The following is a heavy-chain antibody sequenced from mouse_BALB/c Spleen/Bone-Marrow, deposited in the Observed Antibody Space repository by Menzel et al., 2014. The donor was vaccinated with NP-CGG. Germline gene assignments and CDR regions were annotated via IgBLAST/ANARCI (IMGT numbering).Heavy chain of an antibody. CDR1: GYTFTNYW. CDR3: AREVRRYFDV. J-gene: IGHJ1*01. CDR2: IYPGGGYT. V-gene: IGHV1-63*02. Sequence: QVQLQHPGAELVRPGTSVKISCKASGYTFTNYWLGWVKQRPGHGLEWIGDIYPGGGYTNYNEKFKGKATLTADTSSSTAYMQLSSLTSEDSAVYFCAREVRRYFDVWGAGTTVTVSS. D-gene: IGHD2-14*01.